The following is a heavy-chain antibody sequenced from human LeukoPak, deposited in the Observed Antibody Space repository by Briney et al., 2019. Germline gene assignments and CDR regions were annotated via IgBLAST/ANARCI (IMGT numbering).Heavy chain of an antibody. CDR3: TTDPAREAPKSDY. D-gene: IGHD1-26*01. Sequence: PGGSLRLSCAASGFTVSSNYMSWVRQAPGKGLEWVSVIYSGGSTYYADSVKGRFTISRDNSKNTLYLQMNSLRAEDTAVYYCTTDPAREAPKSDYWGQGTLVTVSS. CDR2: IYSGGST. V-gene: IGHV3-66*01. J-gene: IGHJ4*02. CDR1: GFTVSSNY.